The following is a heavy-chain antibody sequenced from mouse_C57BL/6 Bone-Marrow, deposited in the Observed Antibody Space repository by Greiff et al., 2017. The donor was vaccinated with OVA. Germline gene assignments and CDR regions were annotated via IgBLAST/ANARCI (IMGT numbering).Heavy chain of an antibody. Sequence: EVKLMESGGGLVQPGGSLKLSCAASGFTFSDYYMYWVRQTPEKRLEWVAYISNGGGSTYYPDTVKGRFTISRDNAKNTLYLQMSRLKSEDTAMYCCARHLDYGSIYWCFCVSGTEATVTASS. CDR1: GFTFSDYY. D-gene: IGHD1-1*01. CDR3: ARHLDYGSIYWCFCV. J-gene: IGHJ1*03. CDR2: ISNGGGST. V-gene: IGHV5-12*01.